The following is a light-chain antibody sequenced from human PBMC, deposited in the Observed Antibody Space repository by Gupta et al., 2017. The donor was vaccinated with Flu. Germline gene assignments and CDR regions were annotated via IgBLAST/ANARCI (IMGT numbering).Light chain of an antibody. CDR1: QDIRND. J-gene: IGKJ2*01. CDR3: LQHNTYPFT. CDR2: LTS. V-gene: IGKV1-17*02. Sequence: PSSLSASVVGRVTITCRASQDIRNDVVGYQQKPAKAPKRLIYLTSNLQSGVPPRFSGSGSGTEFTLTINNLQPEDFATYYCLQHNTYPFTFGQGTRLDIK.